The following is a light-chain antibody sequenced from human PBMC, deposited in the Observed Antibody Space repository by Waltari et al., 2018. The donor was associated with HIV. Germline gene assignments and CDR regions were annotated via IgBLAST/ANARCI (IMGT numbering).Light chain of an antibody. J-gene: IGLJ3*02. V-gene: IGLV1-40*01. Sequence: QSVLRQPPSVSGAPGQRVTIFCTGSRSNIGAGYEVHWYQQLPGAAPKLLIFGYSSRPAGVPDRFSGSKSGTSASLAISGLQAEDEADYYCQSYDSTLSAWVFGGGTKLTVL. CDR3: QSYDSTLSAWV. CDR1: RSNIGAGYE. CDR2: GYS.